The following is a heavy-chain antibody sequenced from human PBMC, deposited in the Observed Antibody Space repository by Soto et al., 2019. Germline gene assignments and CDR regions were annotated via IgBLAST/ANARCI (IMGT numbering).Heavy chain of an antibody. CDR1: GYTFTGYY. J-gene: IGHJ5*02. D-gene: IGHD6-6*01. CDR3: ARGHIAARQNNWFDP. Sequence: QVQLVQSGAEVKKPGASVKVSCKASGYTFTGYYMHWVRQAPGQGLEWMGWINPNSGGTNYAQKFQGWVTMTRDTSISTAYMELSRLRSDDTAVYYCARGHIAARQNNWFDPWGQGTLVTVSS. V-gene: IGHV1-2*04. CDR2: INPNSGGT.